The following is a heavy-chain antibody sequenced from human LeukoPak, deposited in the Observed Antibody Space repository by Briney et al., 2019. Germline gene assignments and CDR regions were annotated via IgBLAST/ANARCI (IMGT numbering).Heavy chain of an antibody. J-gene: IGHJ4*02. Sequence: SETLSLTCTVSGDSISSYYWSWIRQPPGEGLEWIGYIYSSGSTNYNPSLKSRVPISVDTSKNQFSLKLSSVTAADTAVYYCARGVVITFGGAADYWGQGTLVTVSS. CDR1: GDSISSYY. V-gene: IGHV4-59*01. D-gene: IGHD3-16*01. CDR2: IYSSGST. CDR3: ARGVVITFGGAADY.